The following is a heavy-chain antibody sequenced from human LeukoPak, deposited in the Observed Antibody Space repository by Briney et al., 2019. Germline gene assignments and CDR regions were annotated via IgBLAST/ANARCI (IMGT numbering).Heavy chain of an antibody. V-gene: IGHV1-69*13. CDR3: ARSHGEGFDP. J-gene: IGHJ5*02. CDR2: IIPIFGTA. Sequence: SVKVSCKASGYTFTSYGISWVRQAPGQGLEWMGGIIPIFGTANYAQKFQGRVTITADESTSTAYMELSSLRSEDTAVYYCARSHGEGFDPWGQGTLVTVSS. CDR1: GYTFTSYG. D-gene: IGHD3-10*01.